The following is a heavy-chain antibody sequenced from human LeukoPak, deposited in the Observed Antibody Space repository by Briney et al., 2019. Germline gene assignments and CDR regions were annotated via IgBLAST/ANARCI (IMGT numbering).Heavy chain of an antibody. Sequence: SETLSLTCGVYGGSSSGYYWSWIRQPPGKGLEWIGEINHSGSTNYNPSLKSRVTISVDTSKNQFSLKLSSVTAADTAVYYCARGKTYYYDSSGYWASGDFDYWGQGTLVTVSS. CDR3: ARGKTYYYDSSGYWASGDFDY. J-gene: IGHJ4*02. V-gene: IGHV4-34*01. CDR1: GGSSSGYY. CDR2: INHSGST. D-gene: IGHD3-22*01.